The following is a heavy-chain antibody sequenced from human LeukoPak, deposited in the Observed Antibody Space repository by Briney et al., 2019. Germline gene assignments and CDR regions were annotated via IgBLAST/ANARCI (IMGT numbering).Heavy chain of an antibody. Sequence: GASVKVSCKASGYTFTSYDINWVRQATGQGLEWMGWMNPNSGNTGYAQKFQGRVTMTRNTSISTAYMELSSLRSEDTAVYYCARERGSGWSTWYYYYGMDVWGQGTTVTVSS. CDR3: ARERGSGWSTWYYYYGMDV. V-gene: IGHV1-8*01. CDR1: GYTFTSYD. CDR2: MNPNSGNT. D-gene: IGHD6-19*01. J-gene: IGHJ6*02.